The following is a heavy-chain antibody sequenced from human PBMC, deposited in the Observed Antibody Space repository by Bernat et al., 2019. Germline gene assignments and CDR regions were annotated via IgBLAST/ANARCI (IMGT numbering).Heavy chain of an antibody. CDR3: ARGRDSSGYYSAVDY. Sequence: QVQLQESGPGLVKPSQTLSLTCTVSGGSISSGDYYWSWIRQPPGKGLELIGYIYYSGSTYYNPSLKSRVTISVDTSKNQFSLKLSSVTAADTAVYYCARGRDSSGYYSAVDYWGQGTLVTVSS. D-gene: IGHD3-22*01. CDR2: IYYSGST. V-gene: IGHV4-30-4*01. CDR1: GGSISSGDYY. J-gene: IGHJ4*02.